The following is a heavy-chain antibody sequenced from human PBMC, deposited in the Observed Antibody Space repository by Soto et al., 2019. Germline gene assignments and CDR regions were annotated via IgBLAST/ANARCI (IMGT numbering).Heavy chain of an antibody. J-gene: IGHJ6*03. CDR2: NYYSGST. V-gene: IGHV4-59*01. CDR1: GGSISSYY. D-gene: IGHD6-25*01. CDR3: ARRRASGVYYYMDV. Sequence: SETLSLTWTVSGGSISSYYWSWIRQPPGKGLEWIGYNYYSGSTNYNPSLKSRVTISVDTFKNQFSLKLSSVTAADTAVYYCARRRASGVYYYMDVWGKGTTVTVSS.